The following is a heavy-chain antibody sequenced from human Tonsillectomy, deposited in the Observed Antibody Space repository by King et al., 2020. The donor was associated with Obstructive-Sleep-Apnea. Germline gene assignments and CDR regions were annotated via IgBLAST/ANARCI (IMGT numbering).Heavy chain of an antibody. CDR3: ARHRGSSWSRFAY. Sequence: VQLQESGPGLLKPSETLSLTCTVSGGSISSYHWSWIRQPPGKGLEWLGDIYYSGNTNYNPSLKSRVTMSVDTSENQFSLKLGSVTAADTAVYYCARHRGSSWSRFAYWGQGILVTVSS. D-gene: IGHD6-13*01. CDR1: GGSISSYH. V-gene: IGHV4-59*08. CDR2: IYYSGNT. J-gene: IGHJ4*02.